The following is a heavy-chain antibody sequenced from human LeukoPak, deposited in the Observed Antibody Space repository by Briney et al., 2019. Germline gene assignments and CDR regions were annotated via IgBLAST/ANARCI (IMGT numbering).Heavy chain of an antibody. Sequence: SQTLSLTCAISGDSVSSNSAAWNWIRQSPSRGLEWLGRTYYRSKWYNDYAVSVKSRITINPDTSKNQFPLQLNSVTPEDTAVYYCARGVVVPAAMGLFDYWGQGTLVTVSS. J-gene: IGHJ4*02. V-gene: IGHV6-1*01. CDR3: ARGVVVPAAMGLFDY. CDR1: GDSVSSNSAA. CDR2: TYYRSKWYN. D-gene: IGHD2-2*01.